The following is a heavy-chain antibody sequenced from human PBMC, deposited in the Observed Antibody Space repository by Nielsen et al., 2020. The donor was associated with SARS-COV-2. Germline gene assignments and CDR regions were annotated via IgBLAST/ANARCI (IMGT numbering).Heavy chain of an antibody. CDR1: GYSFNSYW. CDR2: IDPGDSYI. D-gene: IGHD3-16*02. J-gene: IGHJ4*02. CDR3: VRHLGYIWGSYRYSTFDS. V-gene: IGHV5-10-1*01. Sequence: GESLKISCKGSGYSFNSYWISWVRQMPGKGLEWMGTIDPGDSYINYRPSFQGHVTILADMSISTAYLQWGSLKASDTAIYYCVRHLGYIWGSYRYSTFDSWGQGTLVTVSS.